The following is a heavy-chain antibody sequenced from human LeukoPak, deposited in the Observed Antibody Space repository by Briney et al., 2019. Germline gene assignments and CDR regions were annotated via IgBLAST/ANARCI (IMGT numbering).Heavy chain of an antibody. V-gene: IGHV3-23*01. Sequence: GGSLRLSCTASGFIFNTFAMSWVRQPPGKGLEWVSGMIGTGQAYYAESAKGRFIISRDNSRNTVYLEMNSLRDEDTAMYYCAKDLHYNDGRWEFDPWGQGTLVTVSS. CDR1: GFIFNTFA. D-gene: IGHD5-24*01. J-gene: IGHJ5*02. CDR2: MIGTGQA. CDR3: AKDLHYNDGRWEFDP.